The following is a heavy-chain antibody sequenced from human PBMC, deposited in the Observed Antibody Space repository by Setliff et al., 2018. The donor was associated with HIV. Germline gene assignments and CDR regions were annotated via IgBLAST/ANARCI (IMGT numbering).Heavy chain of an antibody. Sequence: PSETLSLTCAVYGESFSGYYWSWIRQPAGKGLEWLGEINHSGRAKYNPSLKSRASISAETSKNQFSLRLTSVTAADTAVYYCARGLQAWGSAGPNWFDPWGQGTLVT. CDR1: GESFSGYY. D-gene: IGHD7-27*01. V-gene: IGHV4-34*01. J-gene: IGHJ5*02. CDR2: INHSGRA. CDR3: ARGLQAWGSAGPNWFDP.